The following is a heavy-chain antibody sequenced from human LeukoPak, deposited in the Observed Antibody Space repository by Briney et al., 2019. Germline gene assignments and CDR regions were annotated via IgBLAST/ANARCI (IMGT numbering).Heavy chain of an antibody. V-gene: IGHV4-4*02. CDR1: GGSISSSNW. D-gene: IGHD2-2*01. Sequence: SGTLSLTCAVSGGSISSSNWWSWVRQPPGKGLEWIGEIYHSGSTNYNPSLKSRATISVDKSKNQFSLKLSSVTAADTAVYYCARGREYQLPEEYYFDYWGQGTLVTVSS. CDR3: ARGREYQLPEEYYFDY. J-gene: IGHJ4*02. CDR2: IYHSGST.